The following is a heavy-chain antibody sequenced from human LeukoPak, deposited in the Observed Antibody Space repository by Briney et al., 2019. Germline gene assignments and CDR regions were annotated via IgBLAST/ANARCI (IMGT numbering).Heavy chain of an antibody. Sequence: SVKVSCKASGGTFSSYAISWVRQDPGQGLEWMGGIIPIFGTANYAQKFQGRVTITADESTSTAYMELSSLRSEDTAVYYCARANYYDSSGYPDYWGQGTLVTVSS. CDR2: IIPIFGTA. J-gene: IGHJ4*02. CDR3: ARANYYDSSGYPDY. CDR1: GGTFSSYA. D-gene: IGHD3-22*01. V-gene: IGHV1-69*01.